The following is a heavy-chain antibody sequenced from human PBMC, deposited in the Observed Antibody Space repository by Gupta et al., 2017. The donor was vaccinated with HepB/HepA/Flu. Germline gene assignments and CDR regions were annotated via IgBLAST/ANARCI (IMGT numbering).Heavy chain of an antibody. V-gene: IGHV3-23*01. J-gene: IGHJ2*01. CDR2: ISASGGTGT. CDR3: ARGPWYFDL. CDR1: GFPFRSYA. Sequence: EVQLLESGGGLVQRGGSLKLSCAASGFPFRSYAMAWVRQAPGQGLEWVSTISASGGTGTYYADSVKGRSTISRDNSKNTLDLQLNSLRAEDTAIYYCARGPWYFDLWGRGTLVTVSS.